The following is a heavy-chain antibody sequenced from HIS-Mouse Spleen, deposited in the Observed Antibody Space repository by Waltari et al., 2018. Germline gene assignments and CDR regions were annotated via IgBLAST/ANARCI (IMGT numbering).Heavy chain of an antibody. D-gene: IGHD3-10*01. CDR3: EGVYGSGSYYFDY. Sequence: QVQLVESGGGVVQPGRSLRLPCAASGFTFSCDGMHWVRQAPGKGLEWVAVISYDGSNKYYADSVKGRFTISRDNSKNTLYLQMNSLRAEDTAVYYCEGVYGSGSYYFDYWGQGTLVTVSS. CDR1: GFTFSCDG. CDR2: ISYDGSNK. V-gene: IGHV3-30*03. J-gene: IGHJ4*02.